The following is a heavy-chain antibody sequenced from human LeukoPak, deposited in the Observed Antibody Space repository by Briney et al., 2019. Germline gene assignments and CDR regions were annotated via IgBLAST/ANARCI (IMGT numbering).Heavy chain of an antibody. CDR2: INHSGST. D-gene: IGHD4-17*01. J-gene: IGHJ4*02. V-gene: IGHV4-34*01. Sequence: PSETLSLTCAVYGGSFSGYYWNWIRQPPGKGLEWIGEINHSGSTNYNPSLKSRVTISVDTSKNQFSLKLSSVTAADTAVYYCASLYGDYVYWGQGTLVTVSS. CDR1: GGSFSGYY. CDR3: ASLYGDYVY.